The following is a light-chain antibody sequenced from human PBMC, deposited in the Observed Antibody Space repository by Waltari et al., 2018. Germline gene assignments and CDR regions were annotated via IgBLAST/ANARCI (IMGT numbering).Light chain of an antibody. Sequence: SSELTQDPAVSVALGQIVRITCQGDSLRTYYVSWFHQKPGQAPALVIYGKNNRPSGIPDRFSASSSGSTASLTIIGAQAEDEADYYCHSRDSSGDVLIGGGTKLTVV. V-gene: IGLV3-19*01. CDR1: SLRTYY. CDR3: HSRDSSGDVL. CDR2: GKN. J-gene: IGLJ2*01.